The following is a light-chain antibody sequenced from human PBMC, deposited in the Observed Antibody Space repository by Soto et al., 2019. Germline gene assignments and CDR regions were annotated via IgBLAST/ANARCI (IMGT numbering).Light chain of an antibody. J-gene: IGLJ1*01. Sequence: SYELTQPPSVSVSPGQTASITCSGDKLGDKYACWYQQKPGQSPVLVIYQDSKRPSGIPERFSGSNSGNTATLTISGTQAIDEADYYGQAWDSSTYVFGTGTKVTVL. CDR3: QAWDSSTYV. CDR2: QDS. V-gene: IGLV3-1*01. CDR1: KLGDKY.